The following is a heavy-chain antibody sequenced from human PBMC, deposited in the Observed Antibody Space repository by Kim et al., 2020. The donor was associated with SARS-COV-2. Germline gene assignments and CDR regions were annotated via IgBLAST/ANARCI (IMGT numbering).Heavy chain of an antibody. CDR2: KGNT. CDR3: ARTATGDY. D-gene: IGHD2-21*02. J-gene: IGHJ4*02. V-gene: IGHV1-18*01. Sequence: KGNTNHAQKFQGRGTMTTDTSTSTVYMELRSLRSDDTAVYYCARTATGDYWGQGTLVTVSS.